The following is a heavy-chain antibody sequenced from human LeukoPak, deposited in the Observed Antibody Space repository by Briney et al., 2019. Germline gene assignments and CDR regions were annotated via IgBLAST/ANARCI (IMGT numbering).Heavy chain of an antibody. V-gene: IGHV4-61*01. CDR3: ARSLPAAGPFDY. CDR1: GGSVSSGSYY. J-gene: IGHJ4*02. D-gene: IGHD2-2*01. CDR2: IYYSGST. Sequence: SETLSLTCTVSGGSVSSGSYYWSWIRQPPGKGLEWIGYIYYSGSTNYNPSLKSRVTISVDTSKNQFSLKLTSVTAADTAVYYCARSLPAAGPFDYWGQGTLVTVSS.